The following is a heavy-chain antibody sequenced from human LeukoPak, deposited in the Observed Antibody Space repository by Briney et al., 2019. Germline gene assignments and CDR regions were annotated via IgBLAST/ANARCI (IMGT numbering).Heavy chain of an antibody. CDR2: ITDSGSTI. Sequence: PGGSLRLSSAASGFTFSTYEMNWVRQAPGKGLEWVSYITDSGSTIYYADSVKGRFTISRDNAKNSLFLQMNSLRAEDTAVYYCARGEVVTASLTDYFYYYMDVWGKGTTVTISS. CDR3: ARGEVVTASLTDYFYYYMDV. V-gene: IGHV3-48*03. J-gene: IGHJ6*03. D-gene: IGHD2-21*02. CDR1: GFTFSTYE.